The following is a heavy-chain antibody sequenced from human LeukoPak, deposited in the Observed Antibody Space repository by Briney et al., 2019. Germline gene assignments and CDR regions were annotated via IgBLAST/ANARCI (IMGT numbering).Heavy chain of an antibody. CDR1: GGSISSSY. Sequence: SETLSLTCTVSGGSISSSYWSWIRQPPGRGLEWIGYTSHSGSTNYKPSLKSRVSISVGTSKNQFSLKLTSVTAADTAMYYCARGYYDARGDSNPFDIWGQGTMVTVSS. CDR2: TSHSGST. CDR3: ARGYYDARGDSNPFDI. J-gene: IGHJ3*02. V-gene: IGHV4-59*01. D-gene: IGHD3-22*01.